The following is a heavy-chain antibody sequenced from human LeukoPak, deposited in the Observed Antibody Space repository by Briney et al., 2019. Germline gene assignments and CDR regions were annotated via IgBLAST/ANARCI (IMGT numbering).Heavy chain of an antibody. V-gene: IGHV1-2*02. CDR1: GYTFTGYY. CDR3: ARAVIPLYGSGSYMDV. J-gene: IGHJ6*03. Sequence: ASVKVSCKASGYTFTGYYMHWVRQAPGQGLEWMGWINPNSGGTNYAQKFQGRVTMTRDTSISTAYMELSSLRSEDTAVYYCARAVIPLYGSGSYMDVWGKGTTVTISS. CDR2: INPNSGGT. D-gene: IGHD3-10*01.